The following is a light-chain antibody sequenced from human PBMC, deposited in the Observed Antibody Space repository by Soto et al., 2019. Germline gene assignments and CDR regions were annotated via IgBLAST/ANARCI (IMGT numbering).Light chain of an antibody. CDR3: QQYDNQPPRLT. V-gene: IGKV1-33*01. Sequence: DIQMTQSPSSLSASVGDRVPITCQASQDISNYLNWYQQKPGKAPSRLIYDASNLETGVPSRFSGSGSGTNFTFTISSLQPEDIATYYCQQYDNQPPRLTFGGGTKVEIK. CDR2: DAS. CDR1: QDISNY. J-gene: IGKJ4*01.